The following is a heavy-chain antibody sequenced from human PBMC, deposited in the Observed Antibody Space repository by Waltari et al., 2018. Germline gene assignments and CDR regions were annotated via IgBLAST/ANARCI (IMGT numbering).Heavy chain of an antibody. CDR3: ARVLIRTSGLNFDS. D-gene: IGHD3-16*01. CDR2: ISYSGSS. V-gene: IGHV4-39*07. Sequence: QQASGPSLVKPSETLSLTCTVPYGSTSSRSYHWGWLRLAPGKGLEWIGHISYSGSSYHNPSLKSRITMSVDSSKNQFSLTRSSVTAADTAVYYCARVLIRTSGLNFDSWGQGSLVTVSS. J-gene: IGHJ4*02. CDR1: YGSTSSRSYH.